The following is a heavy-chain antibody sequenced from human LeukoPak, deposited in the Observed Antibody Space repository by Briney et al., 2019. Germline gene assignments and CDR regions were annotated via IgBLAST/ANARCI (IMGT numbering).Heavy chain of an antibody. V-gene: IGHV3-53*01. D-gene: IGHD2-15*01. Sequence: GGSLRLSCAASGFTVSSNYMSWVRQAPGKGLEWVSIIYSGGSTFYADSVKGRFTISRDNSKNTLYLQMNSLRAEDTAVYYCARIGDLGYCSGGSCYSDYWGQGTLVTVSS. J-gene: IGHJ4*02. CDR2: IYSGGST. CDR3: ARIGDLGYCSGGSCYSDY. CDR1: GFTVSSNY.